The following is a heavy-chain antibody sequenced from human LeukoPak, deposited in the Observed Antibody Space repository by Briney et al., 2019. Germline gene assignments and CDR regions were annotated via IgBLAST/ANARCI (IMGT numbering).Heavy chain of an antibody. V-gene: IGHV4-39*07. D-gene: IGHD3-10*01. J-gene: IGHJ4*02. CDR2: IYYSGST. CDR3: ARVPYYYGSGTPY. Sequence: SETLSLTCTVSGGSISSSSYYWGWIRQPPGKGLEWIGSIYYSGSTYYNPSLKSRVTISVDTSKNQFSLKLSSVTAADTAVYYCARVPYYYGSGTPYWGQGTLVTVSS. CDR1: GGSISSSSYY.